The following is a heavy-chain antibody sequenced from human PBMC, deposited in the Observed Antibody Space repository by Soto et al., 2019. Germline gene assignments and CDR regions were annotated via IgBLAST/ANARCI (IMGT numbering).Heavy chain of an antibody. D-gene: IGHD6-25*01. J-gene: IGHJ6*02. CDR2: ITTSSAYI. CDR1: GFTFNTYD. V-gene: IGHV3-21*01. CDR3: ARPGGIIAAYYGMDV. Sequence: PGGSLRLSCAASGFTFNTYDMNWVRQAPGKGLEWVSSITTSSAYIYYADSLKGRITISRDNAKNSLFLQMNSLRAEDTAVYYCARPGGIIAAYYGMDVWGHGTTVTVS.